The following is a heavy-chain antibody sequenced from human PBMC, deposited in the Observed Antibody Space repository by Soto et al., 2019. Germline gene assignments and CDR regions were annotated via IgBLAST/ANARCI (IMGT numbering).Heavy chain of an antibody. D-gene: IGHD3-22*01. V-gene: IGHV3-74*01. CDR3: ARDLGYYDSSGRRSAFDI. Sequence: GGSLRLSCAASGFTFSNYWMHWVRQAPGKGLVWISRINDQGGSPTYADSVKGRFTISRDNAKNSLYLQMNSLRAEDTAVYYCARDLGYYDSSGRRSAFDIWGQGTMVTVSS. CDR2: INDQGGSP. CDR1: GFTFSNYW. J-gene: IGHJ3*02.